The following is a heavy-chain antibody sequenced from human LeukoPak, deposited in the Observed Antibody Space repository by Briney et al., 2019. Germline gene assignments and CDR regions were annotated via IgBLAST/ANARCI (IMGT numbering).Heavy chain of an antibody. CDR3: TRNPDGRNWFDP. J-gene: IGHJ5*02. V-gene: IGHV3-74*01. CDR2: ISSDEGST. Sequence: PGGSLRLSCAASGFTFSHHWMHWVRQAPGKGLVWVSHISSDEGSTTYAGSVKGRFTISRDNRKNTLYLQMNSLRVEDTAMYYCTRNPDGRNWFDPWGQGTLVTVSS. CDR1: GFTFSHHW. D-gene: IGHD1-14*01.